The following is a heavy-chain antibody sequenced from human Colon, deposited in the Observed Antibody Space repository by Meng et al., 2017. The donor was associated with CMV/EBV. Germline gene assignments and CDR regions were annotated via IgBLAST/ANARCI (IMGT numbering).Heavy chain of an antibody. CDR1: GFPFNKNT. Sequence: GESLKISCAASGFPFNKNTMNWVRRAPGKGLEWVSSISSSSSYIYHADSVKGRFTISRDNANNSLYLQMNSLRAEDTAVYYCAREGGGTIAPRDLDYWGQGTLVTVSS. CDR2: ISSSSSYI. J-gene: IGHJ4*02. V-gene: IGHV3-21*01. CDR3: AREGGGTIAPRDLDY. D-gene: IGHD6-6*01.